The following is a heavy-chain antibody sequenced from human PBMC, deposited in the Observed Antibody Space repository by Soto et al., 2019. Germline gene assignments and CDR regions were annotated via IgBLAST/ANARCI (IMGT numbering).Heavy chain of an antibody. Sequence: PSETLSLTCTVSGDSIMRCVYYWNWIRQHPGKGLEWIGYIYYSGTTAYNPSLKTRVTISPDTSKNQFSLNLSSVTAADTAVYYCARRGCSGGSCKKKNWLDPWGQGTLVTVSS. D-gene: IGHD2-15*01. V-gene: IGHV4-31*03. CDR3: ARRGCSGGSCKKKNWLDP. CDR1: GDSIMRCVYY. J-gene: IGHJ5*02. CDR2: IYYSGTT.